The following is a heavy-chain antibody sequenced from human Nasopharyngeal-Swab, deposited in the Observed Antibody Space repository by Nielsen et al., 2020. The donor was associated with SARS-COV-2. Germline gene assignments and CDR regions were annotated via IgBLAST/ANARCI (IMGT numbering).Heavy chain of an antibody. Sequence: ASVKVSCKASGYIFSNYGISWVRQAPGHGLEWMGWISAYNGITHYAPKVQGRVTMTTDTSTTTAYMELRSLGSDDTAVYYCARDTGGSSGYYVYWGQGTLVTVSS. J-gene: IGHJ4*02. CDR2: ISAYNGIT. D-gene: IGHD6-19*01. CDR3: ARDTGGSSGYYVY. CDR1: GYIFSNYG. V-gene: IGHV1-18*01.